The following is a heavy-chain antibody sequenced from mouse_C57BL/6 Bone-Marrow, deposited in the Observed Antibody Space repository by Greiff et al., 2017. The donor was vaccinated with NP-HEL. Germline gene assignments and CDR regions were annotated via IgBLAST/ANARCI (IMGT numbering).Heavy chain of an antibody. D-gene: IGHD1-1*01. CDR1: GYTFTSYG. Sequence: VMLVESGAELARPGASVKLSCKASGYTFTSYGISWVKQRTGQGLEWIGEIYPRSGNTYYNEKFKGKATLTADKSSSTAYMELRSLTSEDSAVYFCASQGYYGSRITWYFDVWGTGTTVTVSS. V-gene: IGHV1-81*01. J-gene: IGHJ1*03. CDR3: ASQGYYGSRITWYFDV. CDR2: IYPRSGNT.